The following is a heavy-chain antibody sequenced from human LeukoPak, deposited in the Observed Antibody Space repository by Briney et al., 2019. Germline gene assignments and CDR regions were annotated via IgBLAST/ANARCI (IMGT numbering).Heavy chain of an antibody. V-gene: IGHV3-23*01. CDR3: AKDLEISSSWYSDY. Sequence: GGSLRLSCAASGFTFSSYAMSWVRQAPGKGLEWVSAISGSGGSTYYADSVKGRFTISRDSSKNTLYLQMNSLRAEDTAVYYCAKDLEISSSWYSDYWGQGTLVTVSS. CDR2: ISGSGGST. D-gene: IGHD6-13*01. CDR1: GFTFSSYA. J-gene: IGHJ4*02.